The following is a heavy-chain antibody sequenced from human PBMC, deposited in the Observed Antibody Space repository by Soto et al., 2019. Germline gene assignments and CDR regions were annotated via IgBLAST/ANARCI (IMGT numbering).Heavy chain of an antibody. CDR2: IYYSGNT. D-gene: IGHD5-12*01. CDR1: GGSIRSGGYY. Sequence: PSETLSLTCTVSGGSIRSGGYYWSWVRQNPRRGLEWIGNIYYSGNTYYNPSLKSRLTISVDTSKNQFSLNLSSVTAADTAVYYCARDRLVATAGTARHYFGLDVWGQGTTVTVS. J-gene: IGHJ6*02. CDR3: ARDRLVATAGTARHYFGLDV. V-gene: IGHV4-31*03.